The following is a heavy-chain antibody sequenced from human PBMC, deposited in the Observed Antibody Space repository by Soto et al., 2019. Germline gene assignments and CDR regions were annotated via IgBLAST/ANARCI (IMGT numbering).Heavy chain of an antibody. CDR1: GGSVSSGSYY. CDR2: IYYSGST. CDR3: AREGFTKGYRDYYYYYGMDV. Sequence: PSETLSLTCTVSGGSVSSGSYYWSWIRQPPGKGLELIGYIYYSGSTNYNPSLKSRVTISVDTSKNQFSLKLSSVTAADTAVYYCAREGFTKGYRDYYYYYGMDVWGQGTTVTVSS. J-gene: IGHJ6*02. D-gene: IGHD6-13*01. V-gene: IGHV4-61*01.